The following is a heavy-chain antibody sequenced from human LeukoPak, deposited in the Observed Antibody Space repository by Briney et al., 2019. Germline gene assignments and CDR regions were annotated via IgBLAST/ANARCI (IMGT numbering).Heavy chain of an antibody. V-gene: IGHV4-61*02. Sequence: SQTLSLTCTVSGGSISSGSYYWSWIRQPAGKGLEWIGRIYTSGSTNYNPSLKSRVTMSVDTSKNQFSLKLSSVTAADTAVYYCASDIGQFDPWGQGTLVTVSS. D-gene: IGHD2-15*01. CDR1: GGSISSGSYY. J-gene: IGHJ5*02. CDR2: IYTSGST. CDR3: ASDIGQFDP.